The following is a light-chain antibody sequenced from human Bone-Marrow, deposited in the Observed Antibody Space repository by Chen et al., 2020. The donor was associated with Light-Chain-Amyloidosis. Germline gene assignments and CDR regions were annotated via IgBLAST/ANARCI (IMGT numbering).Light chain of an antibody. V-gene: IGLV3-25*03. Sequence: SYELTQPPSLSVSSGQTPRITCSGDDLPTKYAYWYQQKPGQAPVLVIHRDTERPSGISERFSGSSSGTTATLTISGVQAEDEADYHCQSADSSGTYEVIFGGGTKLTVL. J-gene: IGLJ2*01. CDR3: QSADSSGTYEVI. CDR1: DLPTKY. CDR2: RDT.